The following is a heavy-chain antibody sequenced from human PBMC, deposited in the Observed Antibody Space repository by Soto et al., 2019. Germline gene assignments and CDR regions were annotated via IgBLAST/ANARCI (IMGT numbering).Heavy chain of an antibody. CDR2: ISSSGSTI. D-gene: IGHD2-15*01. V-gene: IGHV3-48*03. J-gene: IGHJ6*02. Sequence: GGSLRLSCAASGFTFSSYEMNWVRQAPGKGLEWVSYISSSGSTIYYADSVKGRFTISRDNAKNSLYLQMNSLRAEDTAVYYCAVLGSCYSWGGCMGMDVWGQGTTVTVSS. CDR1: GFTFSSYE. CDR3: AVLGSCYSWGGCMGMDV.